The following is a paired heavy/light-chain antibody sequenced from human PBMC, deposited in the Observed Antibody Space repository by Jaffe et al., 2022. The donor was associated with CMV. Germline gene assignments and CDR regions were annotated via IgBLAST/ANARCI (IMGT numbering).Heavy chain of an antibody. Sequence: VHLVESGGGLVQPGGSLRLSCEASGFTFSNYWMNWVRQAPGKGLVWVSHINEDGTNTNHADSVKGRFTISRDNAKNTLYLQMNSLRIEDTAVYYCASDLRIPPDYWGQGALVTVSS. V-gene: IGHV3-74*01. CDR2: INEDGTNT. J-gene: IGHJ4*02. CDR1: GFTFSNYW. CDR3: ASDLRIPPDY. D-gene: IGHD2-2*02.
Light chain of an antibody. CDR3: TSFTRSSTWV. V-gene: IGLV2-14*03. Sequence: QSALTQPASVSGSPGHSITISCSGTSSDVGYHDSVSWFQQHPGKAPKLVIYEVKNRPSGISNRFSGSKSGNTASLTISGLQGEDEADYYCTSFTRSSTWVFGGGTRLTVL. CDR2: EVK. J-gene: IGLJ3*02. CDR1: SSDVGYHDS.